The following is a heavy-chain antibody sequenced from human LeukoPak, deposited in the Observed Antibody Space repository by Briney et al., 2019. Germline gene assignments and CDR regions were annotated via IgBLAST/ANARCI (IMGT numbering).Heavy chain of an antibody. CDR2: IYYSGST. CDR1: GGSISSSSYY. J-gene: IGHJ4*02. Sequence: PSGTLSLTCTVSGGSISSSSYYWGWIRQPPGKGLEWIGSIYYSGSTYYNPSLKSRVTISVDTSKNQFSLKLSSVTAADTAVYYCECLVDTAMVYDYWGQGTLVTVSS. V-gene: IGHV4-39*07. D-gene: IGHD5-18*01. CDR3: ECLVDTAMVYDY.